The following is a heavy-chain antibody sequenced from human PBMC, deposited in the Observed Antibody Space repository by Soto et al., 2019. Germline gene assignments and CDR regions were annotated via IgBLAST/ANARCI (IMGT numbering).Heavy chain of an antibody. J-gene: IGHJ5*02. CDR2: IYYIGRT. CDR1: GGSISSGGYY. D-gene: IGHD6-6*01. V-gene: IGHV4-31*01. Sequence: PSETRSLTCTVSGGSISSGGYYRGWIRRHPEKGVEWVGFIYYIGRTYCNLFVKSHLTISVDRSENLFSLQLISVTAADTARCYSXRAGHSSSSEGANWVDPRGQGTLVTVSS. CDR3: XRAGHSSSSEGANWVDP.